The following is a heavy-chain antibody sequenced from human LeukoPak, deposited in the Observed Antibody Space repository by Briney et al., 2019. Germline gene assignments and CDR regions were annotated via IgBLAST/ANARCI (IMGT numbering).Heavy chain of an antibody. CDR3: ARHWAAASLDLDY. CDR2: IDPSDSYT. D-gene: IGHD6-13*01. Sequence: GESLRISCQGSGYSFTSYWISWVRPMPGKGLEWMGRIDPSDSYTNYSPSFQGHVTISADKSISTAYLQWSSLKASDTAMYYCARHWAAASLDLDYWGQGTLVTVSS. V-gene: IGHV5-10-1*01. J-gene: IGHJ4*02. CDR1: GYSFTSYW.